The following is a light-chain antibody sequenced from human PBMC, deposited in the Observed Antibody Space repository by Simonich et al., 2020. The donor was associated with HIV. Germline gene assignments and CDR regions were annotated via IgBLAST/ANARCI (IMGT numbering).Light chain of an antibody. J-gene: IGLJ3*02. CDR2: YKSDSDK. CDR3: MIWHSNAGV. Sequence: QAVLTQPASLSASPGASASLTCTLRSGINVGTYRIYWYQQKPGSPPQYLLRYKSDSDKQQGSGVPIRFSGSKDASANAGMLLISGLQSEDEADYYCMIWHSNAGVFGGGTKLTVL. CDR1: SGINVGTYR. V-gene: IGLV5-45*01.